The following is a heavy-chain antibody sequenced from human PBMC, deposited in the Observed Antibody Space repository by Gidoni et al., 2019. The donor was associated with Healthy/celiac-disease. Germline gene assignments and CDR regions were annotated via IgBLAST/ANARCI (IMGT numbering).Heavy chain of an antibody. CDR3: ARGSPYYDSSGYYGDYYYYGMDV. CDR1: GGSFSGSY. D-gene: IGHD3-22*01. CDR2: INHSGST. Sequence: QVQLQQWCAGLLKPSETLSLTCAVYGGSFSGSYSSWLRQPPGQGLEWIGEINHSGSTNYNPSLKSRVTISVDTSKNQFSLKLSSVTAADTAVYYCARGSPYYDSSGYYGDYYYYGMDVWGQGTTVTVSS. J-gene: IGHJ6*02. V-gene: IGHV4-34*01.